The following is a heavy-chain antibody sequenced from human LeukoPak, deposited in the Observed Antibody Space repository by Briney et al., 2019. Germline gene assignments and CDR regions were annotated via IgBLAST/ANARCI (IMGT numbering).Heavy chain of an antibody. CDR1: GFTFDDYC. J-gene: IGHJ3*02. D-gene: IGHD2-15*01. Sequence: GGSLRLSCAASGFTFDDYCMSWVRPAPGKWLWWVSGINWNGGSTGYADSVKGRFTISRGNAKNSLYLQMNSLRAEDTAWYHCARDVRGIVGAFDIWGQGTMVTVSS. CDR3: ARDVRGIVGAFDI. CDR2: INWNGGST. V-gene: IGHV3-20*01.